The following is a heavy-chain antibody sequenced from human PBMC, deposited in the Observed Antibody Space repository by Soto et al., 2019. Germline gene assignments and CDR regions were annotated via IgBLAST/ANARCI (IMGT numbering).Heavy chain of an antibody. CDR3: AKGSRYDILTGYYNDAFDI. D-gene: IGHD3-9*01. J-gene: IGHJ3*02. Sequence: EVQLLESGGGLVQPGGSLRLSCAASGFTFSSYAMSWVRQAPGKGLEWVSAISGSGGSTYYADSVKGRFTISRDNSKNTLYLQMNSRRAEDTAVYYCAKGSRYDILTGYYNDAFDIWGQGTMVTVSS. V-gene: IGHV3-23*01. CDR2: ISGSGGST. CDR1: GFTFSSYA.